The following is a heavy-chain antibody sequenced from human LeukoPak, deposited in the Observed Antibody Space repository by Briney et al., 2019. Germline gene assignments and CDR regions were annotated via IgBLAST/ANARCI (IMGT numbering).Heavy chain of an antibody. Sequence: GSLRLSCAASGFTFSSYSMNWIRQPPGKGLEWIGEINHSGSTNYNPSLKSRVTISVDTSKNQFSPKLSSVTAADTAVYYCARGPYYGSGSFDYWGQGTLVTVSS. D-gene: IGHD3-10*01. CDR3: ARGPYYGSGSFDY. J-gene: IGHJ4*02. CDR1: GFTFSSYS. V-gene: IGHV4-34*01. CDR2: INHSGST.